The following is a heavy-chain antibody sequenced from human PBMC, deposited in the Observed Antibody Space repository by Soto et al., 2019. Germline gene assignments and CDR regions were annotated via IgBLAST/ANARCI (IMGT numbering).Heavy chain of an antibody. CDR2: IKQDGSEK. CDR3: TRDGVVVVTAIIY. V-gene: IGHV3-7*01. J-gene: IGHJ4*02. CDR1: GFTFSSYW. Sequence: PGGSMRLSCAASGFTFSSYWVTWVRQDPGKGLEWVANIKQDGSEKYYVDSVKGRFTISRDNAKNSLYLQMNSLRAEDTAVYYCTRDGVVVVTAIIYWGQGTLVTVSS. D-gene: IGHD2-21*02.